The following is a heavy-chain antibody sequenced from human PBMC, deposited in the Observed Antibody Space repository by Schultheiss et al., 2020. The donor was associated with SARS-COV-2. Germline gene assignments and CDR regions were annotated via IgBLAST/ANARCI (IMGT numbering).Heavy chain of an antibody. CDR1: GFSLSTSGMR. D-gene: IGHD5-18*01. V-gene: IGHV2-26*01. CDR2: IFSNDEK. Sequence: SGPTLVKPTQTLTLTCTFSGFSLSTSGMRVSWIRQPPGKALEWLAHIFSNDEKSYSTSLKSRLTISKDTSKSQVVLTMTNMDPVDTATYYCARIGYSYGGDYFDYWGQGTLVTVSS. J-gene: IGHJ4*02. CDR3: ARIGYSYGGDYFDY.